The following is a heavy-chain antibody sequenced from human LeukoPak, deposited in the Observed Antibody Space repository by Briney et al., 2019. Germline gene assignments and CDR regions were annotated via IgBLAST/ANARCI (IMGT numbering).Heavy chain of an antibody. CDR1: GFTFSSYG. V-gene: IGHV3-33*01. CDR2: IWYDGSNK. Sequence: GGSLRLSCAASGFTFSSYGMHWVRQAPGKGLEWVAVIWYDGSNKYYADSVKGRFTISRDNSKNTLYLQMNSLRAGDTAVYYCARDSAGYYDFWSGYYGPDYWGQGTLVTVSS. CDR3: ARDSAGYYDFWSGYYGPDY. J-gene: IGHJ4*02. D-gene: IGHD3-3*01.